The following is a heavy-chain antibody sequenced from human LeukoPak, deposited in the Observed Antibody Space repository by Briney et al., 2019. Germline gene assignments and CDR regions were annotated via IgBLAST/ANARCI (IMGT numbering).Heavy chain of an antibody. J-gene: IGHJ6*03. D-gene: IGHD6-19*01. CDR3: ARDRPQQWLVRGQRGYYYYMDV. CDR2: IKQDGSEK. Sequence: GGSLRLSCAASGFTFSSYGMHWVRQAPGMGLEWVANIKQDGSEKYYVDSVKGRFTISRDIAKNSLYLQMNSLRAEDTAVYYCARDRPQQWLVRGQRGYYYYMDVWGKGTTVTISS. CDR1: GFTFSSYG. V-gene: IGHV3-7*01.